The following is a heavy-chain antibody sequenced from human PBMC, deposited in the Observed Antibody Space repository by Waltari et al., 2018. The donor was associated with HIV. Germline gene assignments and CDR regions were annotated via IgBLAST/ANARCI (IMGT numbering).Heavy chain of an antibody. J-gene: IGHJ3*02. Sequence: EVQLVQSGAEVKKPGESLKISCKGSGSSFTSYWIGWVRQMPGKGLEWMGIIYPGDSDTRYSPSFQGQVTISADKSISTAYLQWSSLKADTAMYYCARQGSSPPFRAFDIWGQGTMVTVSS. D-gene: IGHD1-26*01. CDR2: IYPGDSDT. V-gene: IGHV5-51*01. CDR1: GSSFTSYW. CDR3: ARQGSSPPFRAFDI.